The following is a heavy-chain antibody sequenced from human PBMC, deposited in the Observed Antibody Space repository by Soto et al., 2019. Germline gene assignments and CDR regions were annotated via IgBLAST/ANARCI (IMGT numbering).Heavy chain of an antibody. Sequence: QVQLQESGPGLVKPSETLSLTCTVAGVSITPYFWSWIRQPAVKAPEWVGHIYASGRTTHNPSLKSRVTMFVSQTQVSLRLTSVTAADTAVYYCARHFDVDPSLDQYYFDLWGRGALVTVSS. J-gene: IGHJ2*01. CDR3: ARHFDVDPSLDQYYFDL. V-gene: IGHV4-4*07. D-gene: IGHD3-9*01. CDR2: IYASGRT. CDR1: GVSITPYF.